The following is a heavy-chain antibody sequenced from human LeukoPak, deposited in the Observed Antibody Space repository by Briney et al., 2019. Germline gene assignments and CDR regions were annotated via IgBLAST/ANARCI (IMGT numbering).Heavy chain of an antibody. Sequence: GGSLRLSCAASGFTFSSYGMSWVRQAPGKGLEWVSAISGSGGSTYYADSVKGRFTISRDNSKNTLYLQMNSLKTEDTAVYYCTTDTWVQGRMQIQVWFATAPIINYYYMDVWGKGTTVTVSS. J-gene: IGHJ6*03. D-gene: IGHD5-18*01. V-gene: IGHV3-23*01. CDR2: ISGSGGST. CDR1: GFTFSSYG. CDR3: TTDTWVQGRMQIQVWFATAPIINYYYMDV.